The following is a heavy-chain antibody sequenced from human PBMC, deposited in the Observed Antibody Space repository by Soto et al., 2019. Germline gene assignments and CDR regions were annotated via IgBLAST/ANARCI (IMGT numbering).Heavy chain of an antibody. CDR2: INPNSGGT. J-gene: IGHJ6*02. CDR3: ARIFEDYYYGMDV. CDR1: GYTFTGYY. D-gene: IGHD3-3*01. V-gene: IGHV1-2*02. Sequence: ASVKVSCKASGYTFTGYYMHWVRQAPGQGLEWMGWINPNSGGTNYAQKFQGRVTMTRDTSISTAYMELSRLRSDDTAVYYCARIFEDYYYGMDVWGQGTTVTVSS.